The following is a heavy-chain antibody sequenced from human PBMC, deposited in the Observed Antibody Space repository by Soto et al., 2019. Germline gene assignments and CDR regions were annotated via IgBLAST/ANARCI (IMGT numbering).Heavy chain of an antibody. V-gene: IGHV4-61*01. D-gene: IGHD4-17*01. CDR3: ARTTAVPNTLRSRYFFGY. CDR1: GGSVSDKTYY. Sequence: SETLSLTCSVSGGSVSDKTYYWSWIRQPPGKRLEWIGYVYYSGTTNYNPSLKSRVTISVDLSKNRFSLRLSSVTTADTALYYCARTTAVPNTLRSRYFFGYWGQGTLVTVSS. CDR2: VYYSGTT. J-gene: IGHJ4*02.